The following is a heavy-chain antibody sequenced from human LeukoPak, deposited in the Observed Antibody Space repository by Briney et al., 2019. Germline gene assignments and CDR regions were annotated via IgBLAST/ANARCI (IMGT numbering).Heavy chain of an antibody. Sequence: GASVKVSCKASGYTFIGYYMHWVRQAPGQGLEWMGWINHNSGGTNYAQKFQGRVTMTRDTSISTAYMELSSLRSDDTAVYYCARDIRGDCSSTSCLNWFDPWGQGTLVTVSS. D-gene: IGHD2-2*01. CDR3: ARDIRGDCSSTSCLNWFDP. CDR1: GYTFIGYY. J-gene: IGHJ5*02. V-gene: IGHV1-2*02. CDR2: INHNSGGT.